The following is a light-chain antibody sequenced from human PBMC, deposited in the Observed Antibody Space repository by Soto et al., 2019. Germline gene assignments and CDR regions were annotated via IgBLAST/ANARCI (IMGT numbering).Light chain of an antibody. CDR3: QAWDSSTVV. V-gene: IGLV3-1*01. Sequence: SYELTQPPSVSVSQGQTASITCSGDKLGDKYACWYQQKPGQSPVLVIYQDSKRPSGIPERFSGSNSGNTATLTISGTQAMDEADYYCQAWDSSTVVFGGGTKVTVL. J-gene: IGLJ2*01. CDR1: KLGDKY. CDR2: QDS.